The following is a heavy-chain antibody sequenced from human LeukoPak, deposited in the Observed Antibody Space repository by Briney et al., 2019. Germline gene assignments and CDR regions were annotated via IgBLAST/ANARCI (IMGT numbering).Heavy chain of an antibody. CDR1: GFTFSTYI. CDR2: VSSDGSKA. CDR3: VRDTGTICNSRNYSLDM. J-gene: IGHJ3*02. V-gene: IGHV3-30*07. Sequence: PGGSLRLSCAASGFTFSTYIMHWVRQAPGKGPEWVAVVSSDGSKAYYRASVKGRFTLSRDNSESKLFLQMNSLGGEDTAVYYCVRDTGTICNSRNYSLDMWGRGTMVTVSS. D-gene: IGHD4-23*01.